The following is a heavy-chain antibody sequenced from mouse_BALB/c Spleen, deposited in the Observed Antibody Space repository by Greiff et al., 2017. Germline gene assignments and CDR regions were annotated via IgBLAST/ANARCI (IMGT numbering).Heavy chain of an antibody. CDR2: INPSTGYT. J-gene: IGHJ4*01. D-gene: IGHD1-1*01. CDR3: ARSIYYYGRRYAMDY. Sequence: QVQLQQSGAELAKPGASVKMSCKASGYTFTSYWMHWVKQRPGQGLEWIGYINPSTGYTEYNQKFKDKATLTADKSSSTAYMQLSSLTSEDSAVYYCARSIYYYGRRYAMDYWGQGTSVTVSS. CDR1: GYTFTSYW. V-gene: IGHV1-7*01.